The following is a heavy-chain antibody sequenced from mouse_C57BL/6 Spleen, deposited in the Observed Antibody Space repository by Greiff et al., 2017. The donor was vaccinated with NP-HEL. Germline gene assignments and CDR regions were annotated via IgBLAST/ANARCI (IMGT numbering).Heavy chain of an antibody. J-gene: IGHJ2*01. V-gene: IGHV1-42*01. CDR2: INPSTGGT. Sequence: EVQRVESGPELVKPGASVKISCKASGYSFTGYYMNWVKQSPEKSLEWIGEINPSTGGTTYNQKFKAKATLTVDKSSSTAYMQLKSLTSEDSAVYYCARSRDGYYPYFDYWGQGTTLTVSS. CDR1: GYSFTGYY. CDR3: ARSRDGYYPYFDY. D-gene: IGHD2-3*01.